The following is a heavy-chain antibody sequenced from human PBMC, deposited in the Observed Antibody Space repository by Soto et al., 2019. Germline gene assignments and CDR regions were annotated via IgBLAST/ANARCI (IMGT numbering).Heavy chain of an antibody. J-gene: IGHJ4*02. CDR3: AKVSGTYYKFQYLVY. Sequence: EVQLLESGGGLVQPGGSLRLSCAASGFTFSSYAMSWVRQAPGKGLEWVSAIIGSGGNTYHADSVKGRFTISRDNSKNTLSLQMNSLRAEDTAVYYCAKVSGTYYKFQYLVYWGQGTLVTVSS. D-gene: IGHD3-10*01. CDR1: GFTFSSYA. V-gene: IGHV3-23*01. CDR2: IIGSGGNT.